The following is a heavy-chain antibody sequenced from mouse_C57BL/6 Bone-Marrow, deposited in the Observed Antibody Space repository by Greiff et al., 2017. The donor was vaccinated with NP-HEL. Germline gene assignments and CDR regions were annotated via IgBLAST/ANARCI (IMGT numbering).Heavy chain of an antibody. D-gene: IGHD1-1*01. CDR3: ARGDYYGSIDY. CDR1: GYTFTSYN. V-gene: IGHV1-12*01. CDR2: IYPGNGDT. Sequence: SGAELVRPGASVKMSCKASGYTFTSYNMHWVKQTPRQGLERIGAIYPGNGDTSYNQKFKGKATLTVDKSSSTAYMQLSSLTSEYSAVYFCARGDYYGSIDYWGQGTTLTVSS. J-gene: IGHJ2*01.